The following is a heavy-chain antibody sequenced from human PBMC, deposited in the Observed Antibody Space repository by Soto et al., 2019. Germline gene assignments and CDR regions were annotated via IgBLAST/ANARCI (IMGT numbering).Heavy chain of an antibody. CDR3: AGRFRYSSSWYWFDP. Sequence: PSLTLSLTCTVSGGSISSGGYYWSWIRHHPGKGLEWIGYIYYSGSTYYNPSLKSRVTISVDTSKNQFSLKLSSVTAADTAVYYCAGRFRYSSSWYWFDPWGQGTLVTVSS. D-gene: IGHD6-13*01. V-gene: IGHV4-31*03. CDR2: IYYSGST. CDR1: GGSISSGGYY. J-gene: IGHJ5*02.